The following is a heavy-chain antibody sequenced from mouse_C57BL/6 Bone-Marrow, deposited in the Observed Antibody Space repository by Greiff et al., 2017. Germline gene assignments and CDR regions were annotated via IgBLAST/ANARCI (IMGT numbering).Heavy chain of an antibody. Sequence: EVQLVESGGGLVQPGGSLSLSCAASGFTFTDYYMSWVRQPPGKALEWLGFIRNKANGYPTESGASVKGRFTISRDNSQSILYLQMNALRAEDSATYYCARFDYYGSSYGYWYFDVWGTGTTVTVSS. CDR1: GFTFTDYY. V-gene: IGHV7-3*01. CDR2: IRNKANGYPT. D-gene: IGHD1-1*01. CDR3: ARFDYYGSSYGYWYFDV. J-gene: IGHJ1*03.